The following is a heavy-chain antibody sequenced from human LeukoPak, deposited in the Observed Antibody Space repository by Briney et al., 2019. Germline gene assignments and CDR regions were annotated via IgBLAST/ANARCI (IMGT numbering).Heavy chain of an antibody. CDR3: AILYYDILTGYYKDAFDI. J-gene: IGHJ3*02. CDR2: ISAYNGNT. CDR1: GYTFTSYG. V-gene: IGHV1-18*01. Sequence: GATVKVSCKASGYTFTSYGISWVRPAPGQGLEWMGWISAYNGNTNYAQKLQGRVTMTTDTSTSTAYMELRSLRSDDTAVYYCAILYYDILTGYYKDAFDIWGQGTMVTVSS. D-gene: IGHD3-9*01.